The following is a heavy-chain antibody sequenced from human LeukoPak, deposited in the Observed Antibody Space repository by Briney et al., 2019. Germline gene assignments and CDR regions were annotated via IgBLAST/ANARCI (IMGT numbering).Heavy chain of an antibody. Sequence: GGSLRLSCAASGFTFSSYEMNWVRQAPGKGLEWVSYISSSGSTIYYADSVKGRFTISRDNAQNSLYLQMNSLRAEDTAVYYCAREKGTMIREMAFEIWGQGTMVTVSS. CDR1: GFTFSSYE. CDR3: AREKGTMIREMAFEI. J-gene: IGHJ3*02. CDR2: ISSSGSTI. V-gene: IGHV3-48*03. D-gene: IGHD3-10*01.